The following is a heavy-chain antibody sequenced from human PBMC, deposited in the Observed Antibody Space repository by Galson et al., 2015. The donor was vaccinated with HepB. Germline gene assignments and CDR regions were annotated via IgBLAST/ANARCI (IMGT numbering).Heavy chain of an antibody. CDR3: ARDEGGIVGATGVFDY. CDR1: GYTFTSYY. D-gene: IGHD1-26*01. J-gene: IGHJ4*02. V-gene: IGHV1-46*04. CDR2: INPSGGST. Sequence: SVKVSCKASGYTFTSYYMHWVRQAPGQGLEWMGIINPSGGSTSYAQKLQSRVTMTRDTSTSTVYMELSSLRSEDTAVYYCARDEGGIVGATGVFDYWGQGTLVTVSS.